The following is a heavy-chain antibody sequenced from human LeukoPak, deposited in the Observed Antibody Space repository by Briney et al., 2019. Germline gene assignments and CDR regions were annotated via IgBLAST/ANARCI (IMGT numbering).Heavy chain of an antibody. CDR2: IYYSGST. Sequence: PSETLSLTCTVSGGSISSYYWSWIRQPPGKGLEWIGYIYYSGSTNYNPSLKSRVTISVDTSKNQFSLKLSSVTAADTAVYYCARERVYYDYVWRSYRPYYFDYWGQGTLVTVSS. CDR3: ARERVYYDYVWRSYRPYYFDY. CDR1: GGSISSYY. J-gene: IGHJ4*02. V-gene: IGHV4-59*01. D-gene: IGHD3-16*02.